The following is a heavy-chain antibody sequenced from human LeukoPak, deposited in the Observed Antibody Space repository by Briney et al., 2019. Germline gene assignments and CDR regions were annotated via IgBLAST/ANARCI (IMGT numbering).Heavy chain of an antibody. Sequence: GRSLRLSCAASGFIFSHYGMHWVRQAPGKGLEWVVVIWSDGSNRFYAGSVKGRFTISRDNSQNTLFLQMNSLRAEDTAMYYCARDAQRGFDYSNSLEYWGHGTLVTVSS. CDR2: IWSDGSNR. D-gene: IGHD4-11*01. CDR3: ARDAQRGFDYSNSLEY. J-gene: IGHJ4*01. V-gene: IGHV3-33*01. CDR1: GFIFSHYG.